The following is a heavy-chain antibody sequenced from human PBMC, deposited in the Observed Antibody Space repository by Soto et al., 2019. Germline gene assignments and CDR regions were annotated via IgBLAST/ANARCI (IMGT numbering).Heavy chain of an antibody. D-gene: IGHD5-18*01. J-gene: IGHJ5*02. Sequence: TSEPLSLTCTVSGGSISSGGYYWSWIRQHPGKGLEWIGYIYYSGSTYYNPSLKSRVTISVDTSKNQFSLKLSSVTAADTAVYYCARSLVDTAMVGSVVENWFDPWGQGTLVTVSS. CDR2: IYYSGST. CDR3: ARSLVDTAMVGSVVENWFDP. V-gene: IGHV4-31*03. CDR1: GGSISSGGYY.